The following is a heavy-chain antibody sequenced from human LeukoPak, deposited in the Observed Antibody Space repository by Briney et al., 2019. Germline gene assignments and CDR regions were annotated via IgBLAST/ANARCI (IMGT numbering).Heavy chain of an antibody. D-gene: IGHD4-11*01. CDR3: AAMTTVTTGEYFQH. Sequence: ASVKVSCKASGYTFTSYAMNWVRQAPGQGLEWMGWINTNTGNPTYAQGFTGRFVFSLDTSVSTAYLQISSLKAEDTAVYYCAAMTTVTTGEYFQHWGQGTLVTVSS. V-gene: IGHV7-4-1*02. CDR2: INTNTGNP. J-gene: IGHJ1*01. CDR1: GYTFTSYA.